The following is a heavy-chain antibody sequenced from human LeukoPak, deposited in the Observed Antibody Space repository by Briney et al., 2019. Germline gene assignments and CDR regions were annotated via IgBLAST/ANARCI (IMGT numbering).Heavy chain of an antibody. CDR2: ISGSGGST. J-gene: IGHJ4*02. V-gene: IGHV3-23*01. Sequence: PGGSLRPSCAASGFTFSSYAMSWVRQAPGKGLEWVSGISGSGGSTYYADSVKGRFTISRDNSKNTLYLQMNSLRAEDTAVYYCAKEWPSYYYGSGSLWGQGTLVTVSS. CDR3: AKEWPSYYYGSGSL. CDR1: GFTFSSYA. D-gene: IGHD3-10*01.